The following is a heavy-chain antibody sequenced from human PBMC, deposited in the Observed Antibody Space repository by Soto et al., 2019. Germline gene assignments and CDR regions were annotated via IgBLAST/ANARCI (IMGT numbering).Heavy chain of an antibody. D-gene: IGHD3-3*01. CDR3: ARDRVSLAMFGVPVGVFKN. CDR2: INAGSGYT. CDR1: GYTFTTFA. V-gene: IGHV1-3*01. Sequence: GASVKVSCKASGYTFTTFAMHWVRQAPGQRPEWLGWINAGSGYTKYSQNFQDRVTISGDTSASTAYMELSSLRSGDTAIYYCARDRVSLAMFGVPVGVFKNWGQGTLVTVSS. J-gene: IGHJ4*02.